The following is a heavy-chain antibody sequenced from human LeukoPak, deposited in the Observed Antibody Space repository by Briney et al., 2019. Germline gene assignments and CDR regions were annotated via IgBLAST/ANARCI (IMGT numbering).Heavy chain of an antibody. CDR2: IYYSGST. J-gene: IGHJ6*03. CDR3: ARGLRPIVVVPAAILYYYYYMDV. Sequence: SETLSLTCTVSGVSISSYYWSWIRQPPGKGLEWIGYIYYSGSTNYNPSLKSRVTISVDSSKNQFSLKLSSVTAADTAVYYCARGLRPIVVVPAAILYYYYYMDVWGKGTTVTVSS. D-gene: IGHD2-2*01. CDR1: GVSISSYY. V-gene: IGHV4-59*01.